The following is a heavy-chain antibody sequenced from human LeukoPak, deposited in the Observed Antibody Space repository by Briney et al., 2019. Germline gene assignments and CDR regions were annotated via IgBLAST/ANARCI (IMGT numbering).Heavy chain of an antibody. V-gene: IGHV4-31*03. CDR2: IYYSGST. J-gene: IGHJ6*02. CDR3: ASCGVPAAIEEERYYYGMDV. CDR1: GGSISSGGYS. D-gene: IGHD2-2*02. Sequence: PSETLSLTCTVSGGSISSGGYSWSWIRQHPGKGLEWIGYIYYSGSTYYNPSLKSRVTISVDTSKNQFSLKLSSVTAADTAVYYCASCGVPAAIEEERYYYGMDVWGQGTTVTVSS.